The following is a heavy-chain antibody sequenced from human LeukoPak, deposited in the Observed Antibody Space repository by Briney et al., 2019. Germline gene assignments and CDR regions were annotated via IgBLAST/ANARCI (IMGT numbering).Heavy chain of an antibody. CDR2: IKSKSDGGTS. D-gene: IGHD3-10*01. Sequence: PGGSLRLSCAASGFSFNDAWMTWVRQAPGKGLEWVGRIKSKSDGGTSDYAAPVKDRFIISRDDSKNTLFLHMKSLKTEDTATYYCATEYLSTSIFTRGFDYWGQGTLATVSS. CDR3: ATEYLSTSIFTRGFDY. CDR1: GFSFNDAW. J-gene: IGHJ4*02. V-gene: IGHV3-15*01.